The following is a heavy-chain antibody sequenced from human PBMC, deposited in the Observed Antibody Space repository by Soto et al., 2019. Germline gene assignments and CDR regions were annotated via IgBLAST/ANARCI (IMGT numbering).Heavy chain of an antibody. CDR1: GYTFTGYY. J-gene: IGHJ6*02. D-gene: IGHD4-17*01. CDR3: ARDVLTTVTHEYYYYGMDV. CDR2: INPNSGGT. V-gene: IGHV1-2*04. Sequence: QVQLVQSGAEVKKPGASVKVSCKASGYTFTGYYMHWVRQAPGQGLEWMGWINPNSGGTNYAQKFQGWVTMTRDTSISTAYMELSRLRSDDTAVYYCARDVLTTVTHEYYYYGMDVWGQGTTVTVSS.